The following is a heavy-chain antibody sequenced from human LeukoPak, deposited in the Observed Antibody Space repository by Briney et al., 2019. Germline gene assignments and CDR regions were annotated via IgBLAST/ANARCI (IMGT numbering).Heavy chain of an antibody. V-gene: IGHV4-30-4*08. D-gene: IGHD3-3*01. CDR3: ARDPALPFLAWSPKGLAAFDI. CDR2: IYYSCST. J-gene: IGHJ3*02. CDR1: SGSISSGDYY. Sequence: SETLSITCSVSSGSISSGDYYWSWIIQLPGNSLSSTGYIYYSCSTYYNPSLKTRVTISVDTSKNQFSLTLSSVTAADTAVDSCARDPALPFLAWSPKGLAAFDIWGQGTMVTVSS.